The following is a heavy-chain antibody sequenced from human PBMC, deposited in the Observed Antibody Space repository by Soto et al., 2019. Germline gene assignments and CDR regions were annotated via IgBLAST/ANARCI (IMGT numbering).Heavy chain of an antibody. CDR1: GLTFSTYG. Sequence: QVQLVESGGGVIQPGRSLRLSCAASGLTFSTYGMHWVRQAPGKGLEWVGLISYDGRYKYYPDSVKGRFTISRDNSKNTLYLQMNSLRPEDTAVYYCGKDPTYDSSGYYFYYGPDVWGQGTTVTVSS. CDR3: GKDPTYDSSGYYFYYGPDV. D-gene: IGHD3-22*01. J-gene: IGHJ6*02. CDR2: ISYDGRYK. V-gene: IGHV3-30*18.